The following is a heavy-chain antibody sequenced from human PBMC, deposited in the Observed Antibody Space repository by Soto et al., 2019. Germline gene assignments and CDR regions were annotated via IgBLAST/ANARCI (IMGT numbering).Heavy chain of an antibody. CDR1: GGTFSSYA. CDR3: ARDSGITMIVVVPYYYGMDV. Sequence: QLQLVQSGAEVKKPGSSVKVSCKASGGTFSSYAISWVRQALGQGHEWMGGVIPIFGTVTYAQKFQGRVTITADKSTGTAYMELSSLRSEDTAVYYCARDSGITMIVVVPYYYGMDVWGQGATVTASS. V-gene: IGHV1-69*06. J-gene: IGHJ6*01. D-gene: IGHD3-22*01. CDR2: VIPIFGTV.